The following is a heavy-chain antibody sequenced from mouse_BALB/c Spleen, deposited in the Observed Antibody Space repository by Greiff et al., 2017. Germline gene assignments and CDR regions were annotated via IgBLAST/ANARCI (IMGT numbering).Heavy chain of an antibody. V-gene: IGHV5-6*01. J-gene: IGHJ3*01. Sequence: EVKLVESGGDLVKPGGSLKLSCAASGFTFSSYGMSWVRQTPDKRLEWVATISSGGSYTYYPDSVKGRFTISRDNAKNTLYLQMSSLKSEDTAMYHCERHGDGGCAFWGRGTLVSVST. CDR2: ISSGGSYT. CDR1: GFTFSSYG. CDR3: ERHGDGGCAF.